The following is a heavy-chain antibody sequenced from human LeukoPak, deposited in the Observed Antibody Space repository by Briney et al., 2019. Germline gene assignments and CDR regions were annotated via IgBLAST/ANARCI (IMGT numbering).Heavy chain of an antibody. CDR3: ARVGIDDYGDYQAVFWFDP. J-gene: IGHJ5*02. CDR2: INHSGST. V-gene: IGHV4-34*01. CDR1: GGSFSGYY. Sequence: PSETLSLTCAVYGGSFSGYYWSWIRQPPGKGLEWIGEINHSGSTNYNPSLKSRVTISVDTSKNQFSLKLSSVTAADTAVYYCARVGIDDYGDYQAVFWFDPWGQGTLVTVSS. D-gene: IGHD4-17*01.